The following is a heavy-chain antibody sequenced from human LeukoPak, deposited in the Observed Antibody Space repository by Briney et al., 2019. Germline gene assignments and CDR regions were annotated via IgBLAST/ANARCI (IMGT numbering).Heavy chain of an antibody. J-gene: IGHJ4*02. Sequence: PSETLSLTCTVSGGSISSSSYYWGWFRQPPGKGLEWIGYIYYSGGTNYNPSLKSRITTSIDTSKNQFSLKLSSVTAADTAVYYCARVGSGSFDYWGQGTLVTVSS. CDR2: IYYSGGT. CDR3: ARVGSGSFDY. D-gene: IGHD1-26*01. CDR1: GGSISSSSYY. V-gene: IGHV4-61*05.